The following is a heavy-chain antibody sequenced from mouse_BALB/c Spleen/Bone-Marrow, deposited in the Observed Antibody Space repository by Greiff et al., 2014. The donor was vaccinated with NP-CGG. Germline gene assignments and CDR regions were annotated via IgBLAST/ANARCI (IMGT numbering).Heavy chain of an antibody. Sequence: VQLKESGTVLARPGASVNMSCKASGYTFASSWMHWVKQRPGQDLEWIGAIYPGNSDTSYNQKFKGKAKLTAVTSTITAYMELSSLTNEDTAVYYCTSDYDDYWGQGTTLTVSS. CDR3: TSDYDDY. CDR2: IYPGNSDT. J-gene: IGHJ2*01. D-gene: IGHD2-4*01. V-gene: IGHV1-5*01. CDR1: GYTFASSW.